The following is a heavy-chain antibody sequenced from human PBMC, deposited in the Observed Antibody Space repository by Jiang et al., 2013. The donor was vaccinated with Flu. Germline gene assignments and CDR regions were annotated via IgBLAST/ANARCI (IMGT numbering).Heavy chain of an antibody. V-gene: IGHV5-51*01. CDR3: ARQGGAVTTTI. CDR2: INPADFDT. J-gene: IGHJ4*02. Sequence: QMPGKGLEWMGIINPADFDTRYSPSFQGQVTISADKSISTVYLQWSSLKASDTAMYYCARQGGAVTTTIWGQGTLVTVSS. D-gene: IGHD4-17*01.